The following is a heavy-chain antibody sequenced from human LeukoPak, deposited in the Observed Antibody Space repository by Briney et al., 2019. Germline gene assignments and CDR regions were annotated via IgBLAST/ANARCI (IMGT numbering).Heavy chain of an antibody. D-gene: IGHD3-3*01. V-gene: IGHV3-23*01. J-gene: IGHJ4*02. CDR3: AKHDFWSGYYQYYFDY. Sequence: GGSLRLSCAASGFTFSSDSMTWVRRAPGKGLEWVSAISGSGGSTYYADSVKGRFTISRDNSKNTLYLQMNSLRAEDTAVYYCAKHDFWSGYYQYYFDYWGQGTLVTVSS. CDR1: GFTFSSDS. CDR2: ISGSGGST.